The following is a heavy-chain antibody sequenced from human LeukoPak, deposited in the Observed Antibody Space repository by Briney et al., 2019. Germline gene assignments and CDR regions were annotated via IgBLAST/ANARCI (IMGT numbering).Heavy chain of an antibody. Sequence: ASVKVSCKASGYTFTSYYMHWVRQAPGQGLEWMGIINPSGGSTTYVQKFQGRVTMTRDMSTNTVYMELSSLRPEDTAVYYCARDTLFRYYYDSSGPNWGQGTLVTVSS. D-gene: IGHD3-22*01. V-gene: IGHV1-46*01. CDR3: ARDTLFRYYYDSSGPN. CDR2: INPSGGST. CDR1: GYTFTSYY. J-gene: IGHJ4*02.